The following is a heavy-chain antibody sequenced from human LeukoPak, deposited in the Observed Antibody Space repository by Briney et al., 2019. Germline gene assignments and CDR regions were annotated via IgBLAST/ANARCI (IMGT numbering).Heavy chain of an antibody. CDR3: ARENKGYCTNGVCYIVGYYFDY. V-gene: IGHV4-59*12. CDR1: GGSISSYY. Sequence: SETLSLTCTVSGGSISSYYWSWIRQPPGKGLEWIGYIYYSGNTNYNPSLKSRVTISVDTSKNQFSLKLSSVTAADTDVYYCARENKGYCTNGVCYIVGYYFDYWGQGTLVTVSS. J-gene: IGHJ4*02. D-gene: IGHD2-8*01. CDR2: IYYSGNT.